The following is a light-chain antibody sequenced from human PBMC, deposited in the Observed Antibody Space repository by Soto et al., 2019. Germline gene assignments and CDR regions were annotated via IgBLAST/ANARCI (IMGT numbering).Light chain of an antibody. Sequence: EIVMTQSPATLSVFPGERATLSCRASQSISSNLAWYQHKPGQAPRLLIYGATTRATAIPARFSGYGSGTESTLIISSLQSVDFAVYYCQQYETWSPLTFGGGTKVEIK. CDR1: QSISSN. CDR3: QQYETWSPLT. J-gene: IGKJ4*01. V-gene: IGKV3-15*01. CDR2: GAT.